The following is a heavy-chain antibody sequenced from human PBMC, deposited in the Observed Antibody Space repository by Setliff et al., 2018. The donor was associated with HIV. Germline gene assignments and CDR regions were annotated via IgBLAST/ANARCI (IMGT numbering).Heavy chain of an antibody. V-gene: IGHV3-30*04. D-gene: IGHD5-18*01. J-gene: IGHJ4*02. CDR1: GFTFSSYS. CDR2: ISYDGNNK. Sequence: PGGSLRLSCAASGFTFSSYSMHWVRQAPGKGLEWVSLISYDGNNKYYVDSVKGRFTISRDNSKNTLYLQMNSLGAEDTAVYYCAKDLARGYSYGLSVDYWGQGTLVTVSS. CDR3: AKDLARGYSYGLSVDY.